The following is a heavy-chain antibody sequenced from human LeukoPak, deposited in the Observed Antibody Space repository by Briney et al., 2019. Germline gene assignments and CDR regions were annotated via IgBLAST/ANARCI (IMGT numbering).Heavy chain of an antibody. D-gene: IGHD3-10*01. Sequence: GGSLRLSCAASGFTFSSYSMNWVRQAPGKGLEWVSSISSSSSYIYYADSVKGRFTISRDNAKNSLYLQMNSLRAEDTAVYYCASAPNIWELFPMSYWGQGTLVTVSS. CDR3: ASAPNIWELFPMSY. CDR2: ISSSSSYI. J-gene: IGHJ4*02. CDR1: GFTFSSYS. V-gene: IGHV3-21*01.